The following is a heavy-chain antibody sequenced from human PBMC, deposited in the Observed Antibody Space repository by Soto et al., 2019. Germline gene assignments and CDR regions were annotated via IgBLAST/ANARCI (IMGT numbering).Heavy chain of an antibody. D-gene: IGHD3-16*01. Sequence: QVQLVQSGAEVKKPGSSVKVSCKASGGTFSSYAISWVRQAPGQGLEWMGGTIPIFGTANYAQKFQGRVTITADESRSTAYMELSSLRSEDTAVYYCARNGGPFGSYYYGMDVWGQGTTVTVSS. J-gene: IGHJ6*02. CDR3: ARNGGPFGSYYYGMDV. V-gene: IGHV1-69*12. CDR1: GGTFSSYA. CDR2: TIPIFGTA.